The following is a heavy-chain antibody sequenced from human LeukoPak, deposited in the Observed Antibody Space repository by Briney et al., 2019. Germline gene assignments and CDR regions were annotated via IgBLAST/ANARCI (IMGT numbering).Heavy chain of an antibody. CDR3: ARRAGSYSHSYDY. J-gene: IGHJ4*02. V-gene: IGHV4-61*02. CDR2: ISSSGST. D-gene: IGHD2-15*01. Sequence: SETLSLTCTVSGDSISSGDYYWSWIRQPAGKGLEWIGRISSSGSTNYNPSLKSRVTISVDTSKNQFPLKLSSVTAADTAVYYCARRAGSYSHSYDYWGQGTLVTVSS. CDR1: GDSISSGDYY.